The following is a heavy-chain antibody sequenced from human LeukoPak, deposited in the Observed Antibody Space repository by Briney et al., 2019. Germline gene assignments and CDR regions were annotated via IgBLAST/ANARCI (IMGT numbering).Heavy chain of an antibody. V-gene: IGHV3-43D*03. Sequence: GGSLRLSCAASGFTFDDYAMHWVRQAPGKGLEWVSLISWDGGSTYYADSVKGRFTISRDNSKNSLYLQMNSLRAEDTALYYCAKDGGTAMDYYYYYMDVWGKGTTVTVSS. CDR2: ISWDGGST. J-gene: IGHJ6*03. CDR1: GFTFDDYA. D-gene: IGHD5-18*01. CDR3: AKDGGTAMDYYYYYMDV.